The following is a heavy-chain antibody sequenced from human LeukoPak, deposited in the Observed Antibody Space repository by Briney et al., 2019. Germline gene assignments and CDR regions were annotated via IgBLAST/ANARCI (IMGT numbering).Heavy chain of an antibody. D-gene: IGHD3-16*01. CDR3: ARASLGDLFYSDY. CDR1: GYTFTIYY. V-gene: IGHV1-46*01. CDR2: INPSGGST. J-gene: IGHJ4*02. Sequence: GASVTVSCKASGYTFTIYYLHWVRQAPGQGLEWMGLINPSGGSTSYAQKFQGRVTMTRDTSASTVYMELTSLRSEDTAVYYCARASLGDLFYSDYWGQGTLVTVSS.